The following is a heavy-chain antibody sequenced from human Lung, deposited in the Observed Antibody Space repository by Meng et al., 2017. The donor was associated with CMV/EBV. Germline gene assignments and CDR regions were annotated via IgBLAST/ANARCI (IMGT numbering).Heavy chain of an antibody. Sequence: EVHLVESGGGLVQPGGXXGVSCAASGFNVRDKYMSWVRQAPGKGLEWVCIIYRGDNTYYIDSVKDRFTVSRDNSKNTMYLQMNSLRVEDTAVYYCTGDSVSNPNLDYWGQGTRVTVSS. CDR2: IYRGDNT. D-gene: IGHD3-10*01. CDR1: GFNVRDKY. V-gene: IGHV3-66*01. J-gene: IGHJ4*02. CDR3: TGDSVSNPNLDY.